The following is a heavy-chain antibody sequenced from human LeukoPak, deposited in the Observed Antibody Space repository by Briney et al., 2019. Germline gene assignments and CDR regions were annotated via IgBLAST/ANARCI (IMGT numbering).Heavy chain of an antibody. Sequence: PGGSLRLPCAASGFTFSSYGMHWVRQAPGKGLEWVAVISYDGSNKYYADSVKGRFTISRDNSKNTLYLQMNSLRAEDTAVYYCATGRGSGYYYAAFDIWGQGTMVTVSS. V-gene: IGHV3-30*03. CDR3: ATGRGSGYYYAAFDI. CDR2: ISYDGSNK. J-gene: IGHJ3*02. CDR1: GFTFSSYG. D-gene: IGHD3-22*01.